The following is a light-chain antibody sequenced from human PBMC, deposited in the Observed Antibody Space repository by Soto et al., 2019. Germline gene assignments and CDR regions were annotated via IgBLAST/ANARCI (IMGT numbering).Light chain of an antibody. V-gene: IGLV1-44*01. J-gene: IGLJ2*01. Sequence: QSVLTQPPSASGTPGQMVTISCSGSSSNIGSNTVNWYQQLPGMAPKLLICNNSQRPSGVPDRFSGSKSGTSASLAISGLQSEDEADYYCAAWDDSLRGLEFGGGTKLTVL. CDR3: AAWDDSLRGLE. CDR2: NNS. CDR1: SSNIGSNT.